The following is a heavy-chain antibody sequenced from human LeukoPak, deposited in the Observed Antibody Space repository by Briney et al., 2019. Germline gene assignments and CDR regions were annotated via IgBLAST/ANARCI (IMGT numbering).Heavy chain of an antibody. CDR1: GDSITSGSYY. V-gene: IGHV4-31*03. Sequence: SETLSLTCTVSGDSITSGSYYWAWIRQHPGKGLEWIGYIYYTGGTHYNPSLKGRLTISVDTSENHFSLKLSSVTAADTAIYFCARAPGAFDIWGQGTMVTVSS. J-gene: IGHJ3*02. CDR3: ARAPGAFDI. CDR2: IYYTGGT.